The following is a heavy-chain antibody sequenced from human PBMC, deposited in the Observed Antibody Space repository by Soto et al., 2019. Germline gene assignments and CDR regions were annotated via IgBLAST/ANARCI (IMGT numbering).Heavy chain of an antibody. CDR1: VYTFTRYY. Sequence: XSVKVSCKASVYTFTRYYIHWVRQAPGQGLEWMGIINPSGGSTSYAQKFQGRVTMTRDTSTSTVYMELSSLRSEDTAVYYCARAGDIVVVPESQLKYYYYGMDVWGQGTTVTVSS. D-gene: IGHD2-2*01. J-gene: IGHJ6*02. CDR2: INPSGGST. CDR3: ARAGDIVVVPESQLKYYYYGMDV. V-gene: IGHV1-46*01.